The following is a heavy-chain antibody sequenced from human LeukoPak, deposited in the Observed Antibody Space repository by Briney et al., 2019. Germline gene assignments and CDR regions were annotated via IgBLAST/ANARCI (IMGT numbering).Heavy chain of an antibody. CDR1: GLTFSNYW. D-gene: IGHD3-3*01. CDR3: ARVMSGYYVVLDM. V-gene: IGHV3-74*01. Sequence: GGSLRLSCAASGLTFSNYWMHWVRQAPGKGLVWVSRIRTDGLETSYADSVKGRFTVSRDNAKNTLYLRMNSLRAEDTAVYYCARVMSGYYVVLDMWGQGTMVTVSA. CDR2: IRTDGLET. J-gene: IGHJ3*02.